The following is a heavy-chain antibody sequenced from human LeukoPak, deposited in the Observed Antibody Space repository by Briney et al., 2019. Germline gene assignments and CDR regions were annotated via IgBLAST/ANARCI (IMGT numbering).Heavy chain of an antibody. J-gene: IGHJ4*01. CDR3: AKGIYSSGWSYFDY. Sequence: PGGSLRLSCAASGFTFSNSAMSWVRQAPGKGLEWVSTLSGSGITTYYADSVKGRFTISRDNSKNTLHLQMNGLRAEDTAVYYCAKGIYSSGWSYFDYWGHGTLVTVSS. D-gene: IGHD6-19*01. CDR2: LSGSGITT. V-gene: IGHV3-23*01. CDR1: GFTFSNSA.